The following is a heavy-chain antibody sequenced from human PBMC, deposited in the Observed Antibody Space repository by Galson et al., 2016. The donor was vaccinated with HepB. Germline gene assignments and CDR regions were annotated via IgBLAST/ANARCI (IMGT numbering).Heavy chain of an antibody. V-gene: IGHV3-30*18. CDR1: GFTFSYYG. CDR3: AKEVEDIVATTYYYSGVDV. Sequence: SLRLSCAASGFTFSYYGMHWVRQAPGKGLAWVAVISYDGSNKYYADSVKGRITISRDNSKNTLYLQMNSLRAEDTAVYYCAKEVEDIVATTYYYSGVDVWGKGTTVTVSS. D-gene: IGHD5-12*01. CDR2: ISYDGSNK. J-gene: IGHJ6*04.